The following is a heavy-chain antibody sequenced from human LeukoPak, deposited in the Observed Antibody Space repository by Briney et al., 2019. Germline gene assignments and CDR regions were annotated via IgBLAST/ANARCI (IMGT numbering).Heavy chain of an antibody. CDR3: AKGQDFYYFDY. Sequence: GGSLRLSCAASGFTFSSYAMSWVRQAPGKGLEWVSAISNSGGRTYYADSVEGRFTISRDNSKNTLYLQMNSLRADDTAVYYCAKGQDFYYFDYWGQGTLVTVSS. CDR1: GFTFSSYA. V-gene: IGHV3-23*01. J-gene: IGHJ4*02. CDR2: ISNSGGRT. D-gene: IGHD2-15*01.